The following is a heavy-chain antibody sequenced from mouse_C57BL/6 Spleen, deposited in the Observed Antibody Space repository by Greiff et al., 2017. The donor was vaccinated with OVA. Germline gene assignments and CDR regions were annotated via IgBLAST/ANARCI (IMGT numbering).Heavy chain of an antibody. CDR2: IWSDGST. CDR1: GFSFTSYG. J-gene: IGHJ4*01. CDR3: ARQGSGSNAMDY. V-gene: IGHV2-6-1*01. Sequence: QVQLKQSGPGLVAPSQRLSITCTVSGFSFTSYGVHWVRQPPGKGLEWLVVIWSDGSTTYNSALKSRLSISKDNSKSQVFLKMNSLQTDDTAMYYCARQGSGSNAMDYWGQGTSVTVSS. D-gene: IGHD1-1*01.